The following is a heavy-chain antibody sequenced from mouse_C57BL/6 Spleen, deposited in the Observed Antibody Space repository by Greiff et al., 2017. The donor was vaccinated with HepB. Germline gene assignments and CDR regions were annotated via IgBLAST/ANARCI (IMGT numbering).Heavy chain of an antibody. Sequence: VHLVESGAELVRPGASVTLSCKASGYTFTDYEMHWVKQTPVHGLEWIGAIDPETGGTAYNQKFKGKAILTADKSSSTAYMELRSLTSEDSAVYYCTRKEGGFDYWGQGTTLTVSS. V-gene: IGHV1-15*01. CDR2: IDPETGGT. CDR3: TRKEGGFDY. J-gene: IGHJ2*01. CDR1: GYTFTDYE.